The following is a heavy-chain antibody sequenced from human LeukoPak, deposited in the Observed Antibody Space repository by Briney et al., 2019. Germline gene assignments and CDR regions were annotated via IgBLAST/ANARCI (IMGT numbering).Heavy chain of an antibody. CDR1: GFTFSNNA. Sequence: PGGSLRLSCAASGFTFSNNAMTWVRQAPGEGLEWVSTITGSDDSTYYADSVKGRFTISRDYSKNTVLLQLNNLRAEDTAIYYCAKGPQLYSGYHPDYWGQGTLVTVSS. CDR3: AKGPQLYSGYHPDY. CDR2: ITGSDDST. V-gene: IGHV3-23*01. D-gene: IGHD3-22*01. J-gene: IGHJ4*02.